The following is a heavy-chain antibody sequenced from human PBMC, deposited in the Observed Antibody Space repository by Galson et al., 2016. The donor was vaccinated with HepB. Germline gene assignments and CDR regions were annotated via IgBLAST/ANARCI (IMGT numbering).Heavy chain of an antibody. D-gene: IGHD1-7*01. J-gene: IGHJ4*02. Sequence: TLSLTCTVSGGSISSGSYYWNWIRQHPGKGLEWIGYIYYSGSAYYNPSLKSRVSISVDTSKNQYFLKLSSVSAADTAVYYCARGMTFNWSYGDWGQGTLVTVSS. CDR2: IYYSGSA. CDR3: ARGMTFNWSYGD. V-gene: IGHV4-31*03. CDR1: GGSISSGSYY.